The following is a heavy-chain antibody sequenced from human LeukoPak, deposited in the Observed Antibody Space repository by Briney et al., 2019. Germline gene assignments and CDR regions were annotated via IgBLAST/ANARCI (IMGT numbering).Heavy chain of an antibody. V-gene: IGHV3-53*01. CDR1: GFTFSSYA. CDR3: ARDAYGDAFDV. D-gene: IGHD4-17*01. Sequence: PGGSLRLSCAASGFTFSSYAMSWVRQAPGKGLEWVSVMYTGGTTYYADSVKGRFTISRDYSKNTLYLQMNSLRGDDTAVYYCARDAYGDAFDVWGQGTMVTVSS. J-gene: IGHJ3*01. CDR2: MYTGGTT.